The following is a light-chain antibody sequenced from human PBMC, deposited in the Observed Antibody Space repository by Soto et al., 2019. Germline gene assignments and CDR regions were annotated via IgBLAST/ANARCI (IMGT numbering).Light chain of an antibody. V-gene: IGKV3-11*01. CDR1: QSVSSY. Sequence: EIVLTQSPATLSLSPGERATLSCRASQSVSSYLAWYQQKPGQAPMLLIYDASDRATGIPARFSGSGSGADFTLTISSLKPEDFAVYYCQQRTNWPPKYTFGQGTKLEI. J-gene: IGKJ2*01. CDR2: DAS. CDR3: QQRTNWPPKYT.